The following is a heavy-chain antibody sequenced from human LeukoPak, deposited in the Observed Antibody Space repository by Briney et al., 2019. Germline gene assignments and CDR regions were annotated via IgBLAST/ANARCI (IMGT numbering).Heavy chain of an antibody. D-gene: IGHD3-10*01. V-gene: IGHV3-11*01. CDR1: GFTFSDYY. CDR3: ARIPSYYYGSGMPYYFDY. J-gene: IGHJ4*02. Sequence: GGSLRLPCAASGFTFSDYYMSWIRQAPGKGLEWVSYISSSGSTIYYADSVKGRFTISRDNAKNSLYLQMNSLRAEGTAVYYCARIPSYYYGSGMPYYFDYWGQGTLVTVSS. CDR2: ISSSGSTI.